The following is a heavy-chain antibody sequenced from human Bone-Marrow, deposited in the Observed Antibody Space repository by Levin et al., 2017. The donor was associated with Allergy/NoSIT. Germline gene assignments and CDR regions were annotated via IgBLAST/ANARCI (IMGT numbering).Heavy chain of an antibody. CDR2: IYSVGST. CDR3: ARNVPVTDLGY. CDR1: GFTVSNNY. D-gene: IGHD1-14*01. V-gene: IGHV3-53*01. Sequence: LSFTCAASGFTVSNNYMTWIRQAPGKGLEWVSLIYSVGSTYYADSVKGRFTISRDNVRNTVYLQMNNLRAEDTAVYYCARNVPVTDLGYWGQGTLVSVSS. J-gene: IGHJ4*02.